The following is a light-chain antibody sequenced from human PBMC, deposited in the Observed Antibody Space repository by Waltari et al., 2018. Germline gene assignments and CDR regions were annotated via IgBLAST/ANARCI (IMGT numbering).Light chain of an antibody. CDR1: QGISNS. CDR3: QQYYSTPVT. Sequence: DIQMTQSPYSLSASVGDRVTITCRASQGISNSLAWYQQKPGKAPKLLLYAASRSESGVPSRFSGSGSGTDYTLTISSLQPEDFATYYCQQYYSTPVTFGQGTKVEIK. J-gene: IGKJ1*01. CDR2: AAS. V-gene: IGKV1-NL1*01.